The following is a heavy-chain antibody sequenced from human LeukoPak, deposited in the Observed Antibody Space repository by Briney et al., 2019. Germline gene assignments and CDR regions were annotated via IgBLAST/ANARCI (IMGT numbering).Heavy chain of an antibody. J-gene: IGHJ4*02. CDR2: IKEDGSEI. Sequence: GGSLRLSCAASGFTFSSYWMTWVRQVPGKGLEWVANIKEDGSEIYYVDAVKGRFSISRDNAKTSLYLQMNNLSVADTAVYYCVTDQTGRHPYFFDYWGQGTLVTVSS. D-gene: IGHD3-10*01. CDR3: VTDQTGRHPYFFDY. CDR1: GFTFSSYW. V-gene: IGHV3-7*01.